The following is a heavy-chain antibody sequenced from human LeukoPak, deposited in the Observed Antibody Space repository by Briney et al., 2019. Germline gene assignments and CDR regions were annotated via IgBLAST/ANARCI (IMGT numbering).Heavy chain of an antibody. CDR2: IYYSGST. CDR1: GYSISSGYY. D-gene: IGHD3-10*01. CDR3: AKSSGSYGGFDY. J-gene: IGHJ4*02. Sequence: PSETLSLTCTVSGYSISSGYYWGWIRQPPGKGLEWIGYIYYSGSTNYNPSLKSRVTISVDTSKNQFSLKLSSVTAADTAVYYCAKSSGSYGGFDYWGQGTLVTVSS. V-gene: IGHV4-38-2*02.